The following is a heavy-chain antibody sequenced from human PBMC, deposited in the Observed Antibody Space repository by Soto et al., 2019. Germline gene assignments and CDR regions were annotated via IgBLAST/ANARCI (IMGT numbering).Heavy chain of an antibody. D-gene: IGHD6-13*01. CDR3: AKANSSSLSHYYYYMDV. J-gene: IGHJ6*03. V-gene: IGHV3-23*01. CDR2: ISGSGGST. CDR1: GFTFSSYA. Sequence: GGSLRLSCAASGFTFSSYAMSWVRQAPGKGLEWVSAISGSGGSTYYADSVKGRFTISRDNSKNTLYLQMNSLRAEDTAVYYCAKANSSSLSHYYYYMDVWGKGTTVTVSS.